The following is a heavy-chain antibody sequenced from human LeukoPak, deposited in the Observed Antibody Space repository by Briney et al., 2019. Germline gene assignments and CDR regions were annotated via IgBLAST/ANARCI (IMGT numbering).Heavy chain of an antibody. D-gene: IGHD2-15*01. CDR1: GFTFSSYN. Sequence: GSLRLSCAASGFTFSSYNMNWVRQAPGKGLEWVSYISSSSSTIYYADSVKGRFTISRDNAKNSLLLQMNSLRADDTAVYFCARLNNWWGDYWGQGTLVTVSS. V-gene: IGHV3-48*04. J-gene: IGHJ4*02. CDR3: ARLNNWWGDY. CDR2: ISSSSSTI.